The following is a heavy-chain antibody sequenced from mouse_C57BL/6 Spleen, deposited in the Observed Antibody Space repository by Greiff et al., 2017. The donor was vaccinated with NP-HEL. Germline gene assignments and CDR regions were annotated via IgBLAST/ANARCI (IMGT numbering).Heavy chain of an antibody. V-gene: IGHV5-6*01. J-gene: IGHJ1*03. CDR2: ISSGGSYT. Sequence: DVQLVESGGDLVKPGGSLKLSCAASGFTFSSYGMSWVRQTPDKRLEWVATISSGGSYTYYPDSVKGRFTISRDNAKNNLYLQMSSLKSEDTAMYYCASYYDYDGYFDVWGTGTTVTVSS. CDR1: GFTFSSYG. D-gene: IGHD2-4*01. CDR3: ASYYDYDGYFDV.